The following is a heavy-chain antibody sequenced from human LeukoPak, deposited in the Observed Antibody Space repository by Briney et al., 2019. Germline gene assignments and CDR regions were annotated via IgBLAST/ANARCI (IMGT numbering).Heavy chain of an antibody. J-gene: IGHJ4*02. CDR2: FNPNSGGT. D-gene: IGHD2-2*01. CDR3: ARVEELLYYFDY. Sequence: GWFNPNSGGTNYAQKFQGMVTMTRDTSISTAYMELSRLRSDDTAVYYCARVEELLYYFDYWGQGTLVTVSS. V-gene: IGHV1-2*02.